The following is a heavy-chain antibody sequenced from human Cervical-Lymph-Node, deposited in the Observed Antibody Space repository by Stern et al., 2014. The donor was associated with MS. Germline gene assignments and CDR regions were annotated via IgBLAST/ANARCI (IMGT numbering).Heavy chain of an antibody. J-gene: IGHJ4*02. CDR3: AKDPGADDY. CDR1: GYTFTGYY. Sequence: VQLVQSGAEVKKPGASVKVSCKASGYTFTGYYIPWVRQAPGQGLEWMGRIDPNSGGTNYAQRFQGRVTMTRDTSISTAYMELTRLTSDDTAVYYCAKDPGADDYWGQGTLVTVSS. CDR2: IDPNSGGT. V-gene: IGHV1-2*06.